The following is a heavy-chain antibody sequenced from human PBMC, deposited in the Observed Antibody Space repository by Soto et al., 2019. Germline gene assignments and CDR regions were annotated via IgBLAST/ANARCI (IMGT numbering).Heavy chain of an antibody. V-gene: IGHV5-10-1*01. CDR1: GCTFTGHW. D-gene: IGHD5-12*01. Sequence: GESLKISCQGSGCTFTGHWISCVRQMPGKGLEWMGRIDPSDSYTDYSPTVQGHVTMSADKSINTAYLQWSSLQASDTAVYYCTRHTGYDSSLDYWGQGTLVTVSS. CDR2: IDPSDSYT. J-gene: IGHJ4*02. CDR3: TRHTGYDSSLDY.